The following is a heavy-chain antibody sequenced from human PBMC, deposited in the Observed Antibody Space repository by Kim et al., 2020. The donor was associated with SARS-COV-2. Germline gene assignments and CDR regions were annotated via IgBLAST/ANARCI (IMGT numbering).Heavy chain of an antibody. CDR3: ARGPSWYGSGNYGWYFDL. D-gene: IGHD3-10*01. CDR1: GGSISSGTYY. Sequence: SETLSRTCTVSGGSISSGTYYWSWIRQHPGKGLEWIGYIYYSGSTYYNPSLKSRVTISVDTSKNQFSLKLSSVTAADTAVHYCARGPSWYGSGNYGWYFDLWGRGTLVTVSS. CDR2: IYYSGST. V-gene: IGHV4-31*03. J-gene: IGHJ2*01.